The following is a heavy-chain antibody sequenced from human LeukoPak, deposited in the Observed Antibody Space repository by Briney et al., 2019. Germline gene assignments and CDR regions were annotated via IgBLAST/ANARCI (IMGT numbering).Heavy chain of an antibody. Sequence: GESLKISCKGSGYRFTSYWIGWVRQIPGKGLEWMAIIYPADSDIRYSPPFQGQVTISADKSISTAYLQWSSLKASDTAMYYCARSLTAAAGDYWGQGTLVTVSS. D-gene: IGHD6-25*01. J-gene: IGHJ4*02. CDR1: GYRFTSYW. V-gene: IGHV5-51*01. CDR2: IYPADSDI. CDR3: ARSLTAAAGDY.